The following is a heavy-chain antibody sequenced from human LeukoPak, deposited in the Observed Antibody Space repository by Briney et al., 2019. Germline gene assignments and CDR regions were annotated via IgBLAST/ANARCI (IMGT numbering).Heavy chain of an antibody. CDR2: IRGSGGST. J-gene: IGHJ4*02. CDR1: GFTFSNYA. V-gene: IGHV3-23*01. CDR3: AKMAGGVRGVIIFDY. D-gene: IGHD3-10*01. Sequence: GGSLRLSCTTSGFTFSNYAMSWVRQAPGKGLEWVSAIRGSGGSTYYADSVKGRFTISRDNTKNTLYLQMNSLRAEDTAVYYCAKMAGGVRGVIIFDYWGQGTLVTVSS.